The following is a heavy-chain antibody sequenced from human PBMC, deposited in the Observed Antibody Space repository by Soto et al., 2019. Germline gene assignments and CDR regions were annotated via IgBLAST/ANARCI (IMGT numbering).Heavy chain of an antibody. Sequence: ASVKVSCKASGYTFTSYYIHWVRQAPGQGLEWMGIINPSGGGTSYAQKFQGRVTMTRDTSTSTVYMELSSLRSEDTAVYYCARDRNVRDYYDSSGHLNWFAHWGQGTLVTVSS. CDR2: INPSGGGT. CDR1: GYTFTSYY. D-gene: IGHD3-22*01. CDR3: ARDRNVRDYYDSSGHLNWFAH. V-gene: IGHV1-46*01. J-gene: IGHJ5*02.